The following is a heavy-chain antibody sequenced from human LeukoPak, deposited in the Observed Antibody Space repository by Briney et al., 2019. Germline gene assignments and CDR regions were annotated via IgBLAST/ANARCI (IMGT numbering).Heavy chain of an antibody. D-gene: IGHD3-3*01. CDR3: ARYDFWSGYYDY. Sequence: SETLSLTCTVSGGSISSYYWSWIRQPPGKGLEWIGYIYYSGSTNYNPSLKSRVTISVDTSKNQFSLKLSSVTAADTAVYYCARYDFWSGYYDYWGQGTLVTVS. V-gene: IGHV4-59*01. J-gene: IGHJ4*02. CDR2: IYYSGST. CDR1: GGSISSYY.